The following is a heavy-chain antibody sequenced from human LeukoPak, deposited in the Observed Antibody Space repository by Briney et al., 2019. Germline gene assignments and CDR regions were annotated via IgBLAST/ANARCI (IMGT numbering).Heavy chain of an antibody. CDR1: GGSISSGSYY. Sequence: SETLSLTCTVSGGSISSGSYYWSWIRQPAGKGLEWIGRIYTSGSTNYNPSLKSRVTISVDTSKNQFSLKLSSVTAADTAVYYCARVRVGATTTFDYWGQGTLVTVSS. CDR2: IYTSGST. V-gene: IGHV4-61*02. CDR3: ARVRVGATTTFDY. D-gene: IGHD1-26*01. J-gene: IGHJ4*02.